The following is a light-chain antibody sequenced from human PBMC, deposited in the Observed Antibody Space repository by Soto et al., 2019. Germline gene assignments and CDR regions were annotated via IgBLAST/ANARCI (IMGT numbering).Light chain of an antibody. Sequence: QSALTQPASVSGSPGQSITISCTRTRSYVGSYNLVSWYQQHPGKAPKLMIYEVSKRPSGVSNRFSGSKSGNTASLTISGLQAEDEADYYCCSYAGSSPYVFGTGTRSPS. CDR3: CSYAGSSPYV. J-gene: IGLJ1*01. CDR2: EVS. V-gene: IGLV2-23*02. CDR1: RSYVGSYNL.